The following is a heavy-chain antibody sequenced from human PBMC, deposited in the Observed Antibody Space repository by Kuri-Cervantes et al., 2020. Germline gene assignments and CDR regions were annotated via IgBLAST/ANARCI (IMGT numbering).Heavy chain of an antibody. D-gene: IGHD6-13*01. V-gene: IGHV4-30-2*03. CDR1: GGSISSGGYS. Sequence: LRLSCAVSGGSISSGGYSWSWIRQPPGKGLEWIGSIYYSGSTYYNPSLKSRVTISVDTSKNQFSLKLSSVTAADTAVYYCARLYSSRLYYFDYWGQGTLVTVSS. CDR2: IYYSGST. CDR3: ARLYSSRLYYFDY. J-gene: IGHJ4*02.